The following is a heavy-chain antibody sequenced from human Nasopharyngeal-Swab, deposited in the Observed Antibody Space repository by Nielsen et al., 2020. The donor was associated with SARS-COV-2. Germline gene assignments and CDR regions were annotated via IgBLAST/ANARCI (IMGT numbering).Heavy chain of an antibody. Sequence: WIRQAPGKGLEWIADINRSGSTNYNPSLKSRVTISVDTSKNQFSLKLSSVTAADTAVYYCARGLSGIVPAPILGLGPFYSYYYMDVWGKGTTVTVSS. CDR2: INRSGST. J-gene: IGHJ6*03. V-gene: IGHV4-34*01. CDR3: ARGLSGIVPAPILGLGPFYSYYYMDV. D-gene: IGHD2-2*01.